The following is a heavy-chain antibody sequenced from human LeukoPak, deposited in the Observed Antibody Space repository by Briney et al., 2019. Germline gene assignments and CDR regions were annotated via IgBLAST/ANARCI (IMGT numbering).Heavy chain of an antibody. V-gene: IGHV4-34*01. CDR2: INHSGST. CDR3: ARATVAATLRSFDY. J-gene: IGHJ4*02. CDR1: GGSFSGYY. D-gene: IGHD2-15*01. Sequence: PSETLSLTCAVYGGSFSGYYWSWIRQPPGKGLEWIGEINHSGSTNYNPSLKSRVAISVDTSKNQFSLKLSSVTAADTAVYYCARATVAATLRSFDYWGQGTLVTVSS.